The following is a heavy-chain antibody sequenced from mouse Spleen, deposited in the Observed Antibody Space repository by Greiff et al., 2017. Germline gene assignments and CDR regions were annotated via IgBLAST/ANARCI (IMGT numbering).Heavy chain of an antibody. CDR1: GFSLSTSG. CDR2: IWSGGST. Sequence: QVTLKVCGPGILQSSQTLSLTCSFSGFSLSTSGMGVSWIRQPSGKGLEWLGVIWSGGSTDYNAAFISRLSISKDNSKSQVFFKMNSLQADDTAIYYCASSYGGYFDYWGQGTTLTVSS. V-gene: IGHV2-2*01. J-gene: IGHJ2*01. CDR3: ASSYGGYFDY. D-gene: IGHD1-1*01.